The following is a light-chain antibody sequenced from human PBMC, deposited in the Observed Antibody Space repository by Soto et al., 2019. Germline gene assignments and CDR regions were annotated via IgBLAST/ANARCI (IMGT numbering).Light chain of an antibody. V-gene: IGKV3-20*01. CDR1: QSVSSSY. J-gene: IGKJ1*01. CDR2: GAS. Sequence: EIVLTQSPGTLSLSPGERATLSCRASQSVSSSYLAWYQQKPGQAPRLLIYGASSRATGIPDRFSGSGSGTDFTLTISRLEPEDFAVYYCQQYGSSRRTFGRG. CDR3: QQYGSSRRT.